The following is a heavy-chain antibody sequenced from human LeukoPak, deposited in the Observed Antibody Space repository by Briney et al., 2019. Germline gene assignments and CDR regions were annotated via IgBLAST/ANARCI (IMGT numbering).Heavy chain of an antibody. Sequence: SETLSLTCTVSGGSIRYYYWSWIRQSPGKGLEWIGYIYYNGSTNYNPSLKSRVTISVDMSKNQFSLKMSSVTAADTAVYHCARKGGLFDYWGQGRLVTVSS. CDR2: IYYNGST. V-gene: IGHV4-59*01. CDR3: ARKGGLFDY. J-gene: IGHJ4*02. CDR1: GGSIRYYY. D-gene: IGHD2-15*01.